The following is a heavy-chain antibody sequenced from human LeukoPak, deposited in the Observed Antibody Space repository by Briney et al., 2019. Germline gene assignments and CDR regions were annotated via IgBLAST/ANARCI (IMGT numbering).Heavy chain of an antibody. CDR2: IYYSGST. D-gene: IGHD2-2*01. CDR3: ARDKIVVVPAATHYYYYYGMDV. V-gene: IGHV4-39*07. Sequence: NASETLSLTCTVSGGSFSSSSYYWAWIRQPPGKGLEWIGSIYYSGSTYHNPSLKSRVTISVDTSKNQFSLKLSSVTAADTAVYYCARDKIVVVPAATHYYYYYGMDVWGQGTTVTVSS. J-gene: IGHJ6*02. CDR1: GGSFSSSSYY.